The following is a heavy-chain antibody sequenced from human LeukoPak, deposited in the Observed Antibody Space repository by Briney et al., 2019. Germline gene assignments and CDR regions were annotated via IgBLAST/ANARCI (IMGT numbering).Heavy chain of an antibody. CDR3: TTDWGVDTAMGLFDY. CDR2: IWYDGSNK. CDR1: GFTFSSYG. D-gene: IGHD5-18*01. J-gene: IGHJ4*02. V-gene: IGHV3-33*01. Sequence: PGGSLRLSCAASGFTFSSYGMHWVRQAPGKGLEWVAVIWYDGSNKYYADSVKGRFTISRDNSKNTLYLQMNSLRAEDTAVYYCTTDWGVDTAMGLFDYWGQGTLVTVSS.